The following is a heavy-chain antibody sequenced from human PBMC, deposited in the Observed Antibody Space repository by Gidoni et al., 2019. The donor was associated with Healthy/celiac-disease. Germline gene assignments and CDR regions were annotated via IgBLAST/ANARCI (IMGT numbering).Heavy chain of an antibody. V-gene: IGHV3-64D*06. Sequence: EVQLVESGGGLVQPGGSLRLSCSASGFTFSRYALHWVRQAPGKGLEYVSAISSNVGSTYYADSVKGRFTISRDNSKNTLYRQMSSLRAEDTAVYYCVKDLYGSGRYPGYFDYWGQGTLVTVSS. CDR2: ISSNVGST. J-gene: IGHJ4*02. D-gene: IGHD3-10*01. CDR3: VKDLYGSGRYPGYFDY. CDR1: GFTFSRYA.